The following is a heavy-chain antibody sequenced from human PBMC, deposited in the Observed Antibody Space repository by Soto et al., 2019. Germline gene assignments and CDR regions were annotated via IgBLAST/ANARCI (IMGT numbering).Heavy chain of an antibody. CDR3: ARDKARNQGFGVATPAYYYGMDV. CDR2: INPNSGGT. J-gene: IGHJ6*02. Sequence: GASVKVSCKASGYTFTGYYMHWVRQAPGQGLEWMGWINPNSGGTNYAQKFQGWVTMTRDTSISTAYMELSRLRSDDTAVYYCARDKARNQGFGVATPAYYYGMDVWGQGTTVTVSS. V-gene: IGHV1-2*04. D-gene: IGHD3-3*01. CDR1: GYTFTGYY.